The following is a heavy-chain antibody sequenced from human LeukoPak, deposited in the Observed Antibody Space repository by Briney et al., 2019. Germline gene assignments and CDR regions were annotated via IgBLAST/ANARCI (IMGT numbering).Heavy chain of an antibody. J-gene: IGHJ4*02. Sequence: SETLSLTCTVSGGSISGSSYYWGWIRQPPGKGLEWIGSIYYSGSTYYNPSLKSRVTISVDTSKNQFSLKLSSVTAADTAVYYCARVQYSSSWYFIDYWGQGTLVTVSS. V-gene: IGHV4-39*07. CDR2: IYYSGST. D-gene: IGHD6-13*01. CDR3: ARVQYSSSWYFIDY. CDR1: GGSISGSSYY.